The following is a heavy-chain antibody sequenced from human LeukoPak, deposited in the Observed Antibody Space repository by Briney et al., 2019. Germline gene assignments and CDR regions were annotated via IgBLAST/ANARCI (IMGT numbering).Heavy chain of an antibody. CDR1: GFTFSSYA. Sequence: GGSLRLSFAASGFTFSSYATSWVRQAPGKGLEWVANIKFDGNEKYYVDSVKGRFTISRDNAKNSLYLQMNSLRAEDTAIYYCARLDEAFDNWGQGTLVTVSS. V-gene: IGHV3-7*01. D-gene: IGHD5-24*01. CDR2: IKFDGNEK. J-gene: IGHJ4*02. CDR3: ARLDEAFDN.